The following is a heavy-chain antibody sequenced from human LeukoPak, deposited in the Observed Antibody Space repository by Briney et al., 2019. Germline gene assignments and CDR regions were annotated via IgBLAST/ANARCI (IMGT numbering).Heavy chain of an antibody. CDR2: INPNSGGT. CDR1: GYTFTGYY. V-gene: IGHV1-2*02. D-gene: IGHD3-22*01. CDR3: ARDGRPSYYDSSGYTDY. Sequence: ASVKVSCKASGYTFTGYYMHWVRQAPGQGLEWMGWINPNSGGTNYAQKFQGRVTMTRDTSISTAYMELSRLRSDDTAVYYCARDGRPSYYDSSGYTDYWGQGTLVTVSS. J-gene: IGHJ4*02.